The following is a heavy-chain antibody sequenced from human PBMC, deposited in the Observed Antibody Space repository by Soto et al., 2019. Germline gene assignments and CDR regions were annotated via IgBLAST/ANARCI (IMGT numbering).Heavy chain of an antibody. CDR1: GFTFSTSW. Sequence: LRLSCAASGFTFSTSWMNWVRQAPGKGLEWVADIKEDGSEKYYVDSLKGRFTISRDNAKNSLYLQMDSLRAEDTAVYYCARGDYYDRRFDSWGQGTLVTVSS. J-gene: IGHJ4*02. D-gene: IGHD3-22*01. V-gene: IGHV3-7*03. CDR2: IKEDGSEK. CDR3: ARGDYYDRRFDS.